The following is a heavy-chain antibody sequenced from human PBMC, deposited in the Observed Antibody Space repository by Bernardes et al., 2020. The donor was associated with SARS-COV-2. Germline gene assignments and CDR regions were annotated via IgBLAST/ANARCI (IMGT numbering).Heavy chain of an antibody. CDR2: ISSDGAHT. CDR3: VNSFAQAMTGNFM. V-gene: IGHV3-64D*08. CDR1: GFSLSDYG. D-gene: IGHD1-1*01. Sequence: GGSLRLSCEASGFSLSDYGMHWVRQAPGKGPEYVSGISSDGAHTYYVDSVKGRFTISRDNSKNTLYLEMSSLRAEDTAVYYCVNSFAQAMTGNFMWGQGTLVTVSS. J-gene: IGHJ4*02.